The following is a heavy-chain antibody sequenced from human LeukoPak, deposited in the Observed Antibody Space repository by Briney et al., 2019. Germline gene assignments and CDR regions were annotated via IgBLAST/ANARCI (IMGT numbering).Heavy chain of an antibody. CDR1: GFTFSSYA. D-gene: IGHD6-6*01. Sequence: PGRSLRLSCAASGFTFSSYAMHWVRQAPGKGLEWVAVISYDGNNKYYADSVKGRFTISRDNSKNTLYLQMNSLRSDDTAVYYCARSRLLSGGRAFDIWGQGTMVTVSS. J-gene: IGHJ3*02. V-gene: IGHV3-30-3*01. CDR2: ISYDGNNK. CDR3: ARSRLLSGGRAFDI.